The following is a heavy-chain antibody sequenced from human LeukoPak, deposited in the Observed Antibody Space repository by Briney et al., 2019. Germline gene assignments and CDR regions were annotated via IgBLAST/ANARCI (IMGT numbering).Heavy chain of an antibody. J-gene: IGHJ5*02. CDR3: ARDRTALVVRPATYNYFDP. V-gene: IGHV1-2*06. Sequence: ASVKVSCKASGYTFTGYYMHWVRQAPGQGLEWMGRIHPNSGGTTYAQKFQGRVTMTRDTSINTAYMEVTRLTSDDTAVYFCARDRTALVVRPATYNYFDPWGQGTLVTVSS. CDR1: GYTFTGYY. CDR2: IHPNSGGT. D-gene: IGHD2-2*01.